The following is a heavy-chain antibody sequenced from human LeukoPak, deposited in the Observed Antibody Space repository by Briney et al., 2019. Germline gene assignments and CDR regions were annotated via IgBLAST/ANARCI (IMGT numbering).Heavy chain of an antibody. CDR3: ARDFHYYGSGSYGNYFDY. CDR2: ISSSSSYI. CDR1: GFTFSSYS. J-gene: IGHJ4*02. V-gene: IGHV3-21*01. D-gene: IGHD3-10*01. Sequence: GGSLRLSCAASGFTFSSYSMNWVRQAPGKGLEWVSSISSSSSYIYYADSVKGRFTISRDNAKNSLYLQMNSLRAEDTAVYYCARDFHYYGSGSYGNYFDYWGQGTLVTVSS.